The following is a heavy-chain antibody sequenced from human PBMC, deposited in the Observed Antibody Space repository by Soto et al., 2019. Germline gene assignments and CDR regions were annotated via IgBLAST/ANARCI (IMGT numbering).Heavy chain of an antibody. CDR1: GYTFTGYY. Sequence: ASVKVSCKASGYTFTGYYMHWVRQAPGQGLEWMGWINPNSGGTNYAQKFQGWVTMTRDTSISTALMELRRMRSDDTAVYYCARDSNKYCSGGSCYPDNCFDYWGEGIMV. CDR2: INPNSGGT. D-gene: IGHD2-15*01. J-gene: IGHJ4*02. CDR3: ARDSNKYCSGGSCYPDNCFDY. V-gene: IGHV1-2*04.